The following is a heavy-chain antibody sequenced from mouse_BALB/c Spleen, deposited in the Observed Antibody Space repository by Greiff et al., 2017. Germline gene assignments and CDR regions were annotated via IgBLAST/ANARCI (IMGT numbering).Heavy chain of an antibody. Sequence: VQLQQPGAELVKPGASVKLSCKASGYTFTSYWMHWVKQRPGQGLEWIGEINPSNGRTNYNEKFKSKATLTVDKSSSTAYMQLSSLTSEVSAVYYCERNDYGYYYAMDYWGQGTSVTVSS. D-gene: IGHD2-4*01. CDR1: GYTFTSYW. J-gene: IGHJ4*01. CDR3: ERNDYGYYYAMDY. V-gene: IGHV1S81*02. CDR2: INPSNGRT.